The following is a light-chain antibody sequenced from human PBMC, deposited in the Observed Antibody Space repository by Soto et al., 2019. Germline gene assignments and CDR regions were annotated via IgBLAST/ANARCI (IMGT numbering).Light chain of an antibody. CDR2: AAS. Sequence: IRMTQSPSSLSASAGDRVTITCRASQGISSYLDWYQQKPGKAPKLLISAASTLQSGVPSRFSGSGSGTDFTLTISCLQSEDFATYYCQQYYSYPITFGQGTRLEIK. V-gene: IGKV1-8*01. CDR3: QQYYSYPIT. CDR1: QGISSY. J-gene: IGKJ5*01.